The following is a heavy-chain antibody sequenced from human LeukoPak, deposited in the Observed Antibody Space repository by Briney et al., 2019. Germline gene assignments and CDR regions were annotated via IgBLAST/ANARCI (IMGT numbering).Heavy chain of an antibody. CDR2: IFYSGST. CDR3: AGGRIAAAGRRRYYYYYMDV. V-gene: IGHV4-59*01. J-gene: IGHJ6*03. D-gene: IGHD6-13*01. CDR1: GGSISSYY. Sequence: PSETLSLTCTVSGGSISSYYWSWIRQPPGKGLEWIGYIFYSGSTNYNPSLKSRVTISVDTSKNQFSLKLSSVTAADTAVYYCAGGRIAAAGRRRYYYYYMDVWGKGTTVTISS.